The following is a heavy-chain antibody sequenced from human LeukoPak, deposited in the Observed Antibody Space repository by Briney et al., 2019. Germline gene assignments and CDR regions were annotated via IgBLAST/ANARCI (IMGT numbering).Heavy chain of an antibody. D-gene: IGHD3-10*02. J-gene: IGHJ6*04. CDR3: AELGITMIGGV. V-gene: IGHV3-20*04. CDR2: INWNGGST. Sequence: GGSLRLSCAASGFTFDDYGMSWVRQAPGKGLEWVSGINWNGGSTGYADSVKGRFTISRDNAKNSPYLQMNSLRAEDTAIYYCAELGITMIGGVWGKGTTVTISS. CDR1: GFTFDDYG.